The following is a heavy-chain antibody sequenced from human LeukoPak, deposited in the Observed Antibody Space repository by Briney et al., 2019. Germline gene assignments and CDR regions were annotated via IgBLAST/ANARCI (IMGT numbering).Heavy chain of an antibody. CDR2: INHSGST. D-gene: IGHD3-3*01. V-gene: IGHV4-34*01. CDR3: ARVPYRGEWLLPEYYFDY. J-gene: IGHJ4*02. Sequence: TSETLSLTCAVYGGSFSGYYWSWIRQPPGKGLEWIGEINHSGSTNYNPSLKSRVTISVDTSKNQFSLKLSSVTAEDTAVYYCARVPYRGEWLLPEYYFDYWGQGTLVTVSS. CDR1: GGSFSGYY.